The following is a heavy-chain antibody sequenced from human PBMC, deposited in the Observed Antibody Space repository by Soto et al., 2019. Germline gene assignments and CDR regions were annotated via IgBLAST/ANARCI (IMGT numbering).Heavy chain of an antibody. J-gene: IGHJ3*02. CDR3: AKDMKSYGIGDAFDI. V-gene: IGHV3-9*01. CDR2: ISWNSGGI. CDR1: GFTFDDYA. D-gene: IGHD3-16*01. Sequence: EVQLVESGGGLVQPGRSLRLSCAASGFTFDDYAMHWVRQAPGKGLEWVSGISWNSGGIGYADSVKGRFTISRDNAKNSLYLQMNSLRAEDTALYYCAKDMKSYGIGDAFDIWGQGTMVTVSS.